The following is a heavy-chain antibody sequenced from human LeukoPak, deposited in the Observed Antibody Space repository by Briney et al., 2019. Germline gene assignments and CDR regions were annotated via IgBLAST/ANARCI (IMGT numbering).Heavy chain of an antibody. Sequence: KESGPTLVKPTQTLTLTCTFSGFSLSTSGVGVGWIRQPPGKALEWLALIYWNDDKRYSPTLKSRLTITKDTSKNRVVLTMTNMDPVDTATYYCAQIVPYYYDSSGYYYYFDYWGQGTLVTVSS. J-gene: IGHJ4*02. D-gene: IGHD3-22*01. CDR3: AQIVPYYYDSSGYYYYFDY. CDR1: GFSLSTSGVG. CDR2: IYWNDDK. V-gene: IGHV2-5*01.